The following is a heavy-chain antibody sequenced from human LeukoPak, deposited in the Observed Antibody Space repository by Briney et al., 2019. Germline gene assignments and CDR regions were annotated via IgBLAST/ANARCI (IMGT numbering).Heavy chain of an antibody. Sequence: SETLSLTCAVYGGSFSGYYWSWIRQPPGKGLEWIGEINHSGSTNYNPSLKSRVTISVDTSKNQFSLKLSSVTAADTAAYYCARGVMVAALFRNWFDPWGQGTLVTVSS. CDR2: INHSGST. CDR3: ARGVMVAALFRNWFDP. D-gene: IGHD2-15*01. J-gene: IGHJ5*02. CDR1: GGSFSGYY. V-gene: IGHV4-34*01.